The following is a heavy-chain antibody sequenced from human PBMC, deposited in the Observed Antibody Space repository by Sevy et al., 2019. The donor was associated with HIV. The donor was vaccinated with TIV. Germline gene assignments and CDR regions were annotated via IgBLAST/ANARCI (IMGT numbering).Heavy chain of an antibody. D-gene: IGHD2-2*01. Sequence: ASVKVSCKASGYTFTDYYMHWVRQAPGQGLEWMGRINPKSGGTNYAQKFQGRVTMTSDTSISTTYMELSRLRSDDTAVYYWARYCSSTSGYAPPFDYWGQGTLVTVSS. CDR1: GYTFTDYY. J-gene: IGHJ4*02. V-gene: IGHV1-2*06. CDR3: ARYCSSTSGYAPPFDY. CDR2: INPKSGGT.